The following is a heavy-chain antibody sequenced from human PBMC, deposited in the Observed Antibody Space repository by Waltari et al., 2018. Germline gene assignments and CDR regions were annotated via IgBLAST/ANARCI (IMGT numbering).Heavy chain of an antibody. CDR1: GGTFAHSA. Sequence: QVQLVQSGAEAKKPGSSVKVSCKSSGGTFAHSAISWVRQAPGQGVEWMGGIIPMFNTSNDAQKFKDRVTITKDESTTTAFMELSGLRFDDTAIYYCARTLPPDNKSWHYYFGMDVWGQGTTVTVSS. CDR2: IIPMFNTS. D-gene: IGHD1-1*01. CDR3: ARTLPPDNKSWHYYFGMDV. J-gene: IGHJ6*02. V-gene: IGHV1-69*05.